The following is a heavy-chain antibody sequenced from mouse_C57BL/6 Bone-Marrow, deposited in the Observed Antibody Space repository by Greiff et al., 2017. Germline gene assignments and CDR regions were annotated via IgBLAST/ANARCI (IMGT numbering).Heavy chain of an antibody. CDR3: ATTVVAYWYFDV. Sequence: EVMLVESGGGLVKPGGSLKLSCAASGFTFSDYGMHWVRQAPEKGLEWVAYISSGSSTSYYADTVKGRFTISRDNAKNTLFLQMTSLRSEDTAMYYCATTVVAYWYFDVWGTGTTVTVSS. J-gene: IGHJ1*03. CDR1: GFTFSDYG. CDR2: ISSGSSTS. V-gene: IGHV5-17*01. D-gene: IGHD1-1*01.